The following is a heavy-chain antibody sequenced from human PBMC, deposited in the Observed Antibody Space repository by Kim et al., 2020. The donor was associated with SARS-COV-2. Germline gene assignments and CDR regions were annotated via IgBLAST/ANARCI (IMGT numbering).Heavy chain of an antibody. D-gene: IGHD1-1*01. V-gene: IGHV4-59*01. Sequence: SETLSLTCTVSGGSISNYYWTWIRQSPGKGLEWIADVSYSGSANYSPSLKSRVTISMDTSKNQFSLKVNSVNTADTAVYYCARYDDIWNHFDYWGQGTLVIVSS. CDR1: GGSISNYY. CDR2: VSYSGSA. CDR3: ARYDDIWNHFDY. J-gene: IGHJ4*02.